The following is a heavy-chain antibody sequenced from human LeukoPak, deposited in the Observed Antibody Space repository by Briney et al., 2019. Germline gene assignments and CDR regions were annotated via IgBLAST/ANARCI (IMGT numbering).Heavy chain of an antibody. CDR1: GGTFSSYA. Sequence: SVKVSCKASGGTFSSYAISWVRQAPGQGLEWMGGIIPIFGTANYAQKFQGRVTITTDESTSTAYMELSSLRSEDTAVYYCARTIYDSSYGDALNWFDPWGQGTLVTVSS. D-gene: IGHD3-22*01. CDR3: ARTIYDSSYGDALNWFDP. J-gene: IGHJ5*02. CDR2: IIPIFGTA. V-gene: IGHV1-69*05.